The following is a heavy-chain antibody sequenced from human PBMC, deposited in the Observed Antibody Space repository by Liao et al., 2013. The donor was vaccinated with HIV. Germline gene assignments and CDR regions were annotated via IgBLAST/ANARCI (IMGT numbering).Heavy chain of an antibody. Sequence: QVQLQESGPGLVKPSETLSLTCTVSGGSISTYNWNWIRQPVGEGLEWIGRVYTSGTTIYNPSLESRVTMSLDTSKNHFSLKVNSLTAADTAVYYCAIDMDVWGRGTTVTVSS. CDR3: AIDMDV. J-gene: IGHJ6*03. V-gene: IGHV4-4*07. CDR1: GGSISTYN. CDR2: VYTSGTT.